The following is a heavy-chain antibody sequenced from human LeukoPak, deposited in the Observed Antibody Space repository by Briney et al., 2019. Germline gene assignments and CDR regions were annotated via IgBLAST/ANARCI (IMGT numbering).Heavy chain of an antibody. D-gene: IGHD3-22*01. CDR2: ISWNSGSI. Sequence: GGSLRLSCAASGFTFDDYAMHWVRQAPGKGLEWVSGISWNSGSIGYADSVKGRFAISRDNAKNSLYLQMNSLRADDTAVYYCARGSTARYYYDRSGYYRGAVDYWGQGTLVTVSS. CDR3: ARGSTARYYYDRSGYYRGAVDY. J-gene: IGHJ4*02. CDR1: GFTFDDYA. V-gene: IGHV3-9*01.